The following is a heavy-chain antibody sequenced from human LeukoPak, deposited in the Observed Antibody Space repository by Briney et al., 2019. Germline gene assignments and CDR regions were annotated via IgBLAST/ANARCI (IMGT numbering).Heavy chain of an antibody. CDR3: ARHFRSLGFRSGWDTKPEDDYYYFYYMDV. J-gene: IGHJ6*03. Sequence: PSETLSLTCTVSAGSFSSSTYYWGWIRQPPGKGLEWIGGIFYSGSTYYNPSLKSRVTLSIDTSKKQFSLKLTSVTAADTAVYFCARHFRSLGFRSGWDTKPEDDYYYFYYMDVWGKGTTVTVSS. V-gene: IGHV4-39*07. D-gene: IGHD6-19*01. CDR1: AGSFSSSTYY. CDR2: IFYSGST.